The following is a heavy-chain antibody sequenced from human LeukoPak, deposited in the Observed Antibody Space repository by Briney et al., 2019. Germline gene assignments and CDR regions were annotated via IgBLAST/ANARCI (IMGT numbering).Heavy chain of an antibody. CDR1: GFTFSTYT. V-gene: IGHV3-21*01. D-gene: IGHD6-13*01. CDR3: ARVATDGTVADY. CDR2: ISSTSSYI. Sequence: NTGGSLRLSCAASGFTFSTYTMNWVRQAPGKGLEWVSSISSTSSYIYYADSVKGRFTISRDNAKNSLYLQMNSLRAEDKAVYYCARVATDGTVADYWGQGTLVTVSS. J-gene: IGHJ4*02.